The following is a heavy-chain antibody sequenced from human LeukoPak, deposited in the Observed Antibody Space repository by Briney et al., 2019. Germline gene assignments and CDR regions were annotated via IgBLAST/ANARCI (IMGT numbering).Heavy chain of an antibody. CDR3: ARTNYYSYYMDA. J-gene: IGHJ6*03. CDR1: GGSISSSSYY. Sequence: PSETLSLTCTVSGGSISSSSYYWGWIRQPPWRVLEWIGSIYYSGSTYYNPSLKSRVTISVDTSKNQFSLKLSSVTAADTAVYYCARTNYYSYYMDAWGKGTTVTVYS. V-gene: IGHV4-39*01. CDR2: IYYSGST.